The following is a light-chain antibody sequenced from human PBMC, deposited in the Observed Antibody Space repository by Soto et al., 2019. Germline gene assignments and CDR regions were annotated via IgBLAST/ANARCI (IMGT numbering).Light chain of an antibody. CDR1: QSISSY. CDR2: AVS. J-gene: IGKJ2*01. CDR3: QQSYRNPYP. Sequence: DIQITQSPSSLSASVGDRVTITCRANQSISSYLNWYQQKPGKAPKLLIYAVSTLQRGVSSRFSGSGSGTDFTLTIRSLQLDDFATYYCQQSYRNPYPFGQGTKVDIK. V-gene: IGKV1-39*01.